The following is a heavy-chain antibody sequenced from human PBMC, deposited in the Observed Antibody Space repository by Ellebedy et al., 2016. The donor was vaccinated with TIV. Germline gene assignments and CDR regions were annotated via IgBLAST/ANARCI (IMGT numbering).Heavy chain of an antibody. CDR3: ARRGSYGDYAVQINSGFGF. V-gene: IGHV3-7*01. Sequence: GESLKISCAASGFTFSSYWMGWVRQAPGKGLEWVANIYQDGSEKHYMDRVKGRFTISRDNAKNSLYLQMNSLTVEDTAVYYCARRGSYGDYAVQINSGFGFWGQGTLVTVSS. CDR1: GFTFSSYW. D-gene: IGHD4-17*01. J-gene: IGHJ5*01. CDR2: IYQDGSEK.